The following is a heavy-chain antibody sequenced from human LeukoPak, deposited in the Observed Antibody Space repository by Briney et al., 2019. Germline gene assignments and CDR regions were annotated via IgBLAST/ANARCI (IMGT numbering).Heavy chain of an antibody. D-gene: IGHD3-16*01. CDR2: IYYSGST. CDR1: GDSISSGSYS. V-gene: IGHV4-30-4*07. J-gene: IGHJ5*02. CDR3: AREVRGSPNNWLDP. Sequence: SETLSLTCAVSGDSISSGSYSWSWIRQPPGKGLEWIGHIYYSGSTYYNPSLKSRLNMSVDRSKNQLSLKLNSVTAADTAIYYCAREVRGSPNNWLDPWGQGTLVTVSS.